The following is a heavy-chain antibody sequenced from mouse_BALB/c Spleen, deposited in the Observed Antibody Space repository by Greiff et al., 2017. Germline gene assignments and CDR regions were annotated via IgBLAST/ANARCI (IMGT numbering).Heavy chain of an antibody. CDR1: GFTFSSFG. Sequence: EVQVVESGGGLVQPGGSRKLSCAASGFTFSSFGMHWVRQAPEKGLEWVAYISSGSSTIYYADTVKGRFTISRDNPKNTLFLQMTSLRSEDTAMYYCARYDYDGGYYFDYWGQGSTLTVSS. CDR3: ARYDYDGGYYFDY. J-gene: IGHJ2*01. CDR2: ISSGSSTI. D-gene: IGHD2-4*01. V-gene: IGHV5-17*02.